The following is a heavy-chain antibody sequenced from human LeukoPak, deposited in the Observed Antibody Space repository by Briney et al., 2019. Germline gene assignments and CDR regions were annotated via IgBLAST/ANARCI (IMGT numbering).Heavy chain of an antibody. Sequence: GASAKDSCKASGYTFIGYYIHWVRQDPGQGLEWMGWINPNSGGTNYEERFQGRVTMTRDTSLSTAYMELRRLRADGTRVYFCARDASPIDYWGQGTLVTVSS. V-gene: IGHV1-2*02. J-gene: IGHJ4*02. CDR3: ARDASPIDY. CDR1: GYTFIGYY. CDR2: INPNSGGT.